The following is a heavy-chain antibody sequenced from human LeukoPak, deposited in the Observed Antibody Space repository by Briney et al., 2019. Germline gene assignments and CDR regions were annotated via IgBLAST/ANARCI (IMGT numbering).Heavy chain of an antibody. J-gene: IGHJ4*02. CDR3: ARDGPKNYFDY. CDR2: IYTTGTT. Sequence: SETLSLTCTVSGGSISSYYWSWIRQPAGKGLEWIGRIYTTGTTNYNPSLKSRVTISVDTSKNQFSLELSSVTAADTAVYYCARDGPKNYFDYWGLGTLVTVSS. V-gene: IGHV4-4*07. CDR1: GGSISSYY.